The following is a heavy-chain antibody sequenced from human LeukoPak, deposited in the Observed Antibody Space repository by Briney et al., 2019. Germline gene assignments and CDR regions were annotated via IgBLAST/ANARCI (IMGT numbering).Heavy chain of an antibody. CDR3: ARGRVYSYGSRPFDY. D-gene: IGHD5-18*01. Sequence: SETLSLTCAVYGGSFSGYYGSWIRQPPGKGLEWIGEINHSGSTNYNPSLKSRVTISVDTSKNQFALKLSSVTAADTAVYYCARGRVYSYGSRPFDYWGQGTLVTVSS. J-gene: IGHJ4*02. V-gene: IGHV4-34*01. CDR1: GGSFSGYY. CDR2: INHSGST.